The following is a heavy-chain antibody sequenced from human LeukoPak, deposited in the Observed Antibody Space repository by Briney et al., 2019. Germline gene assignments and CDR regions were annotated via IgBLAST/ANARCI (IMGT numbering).Heavy chain of an antibody. V-gene: IGHV1-58*01. Sequence: SVKVSCKASGFTFTSSAVQWVRQARGQRLEWIGWIVVGSGNTNYAQKFQERVTITRDMSTSTAYMELSSLRSEDTAVYYCGATYYYDSSLFDYWGQGTLVTVSS. J-gene: IGHJ4*02. D-gene: IGHD3-22*01. CDR2: IVVGSGNT. CDR1: GFTFTSSA. CDR3: GATYYYDSSLFDY.